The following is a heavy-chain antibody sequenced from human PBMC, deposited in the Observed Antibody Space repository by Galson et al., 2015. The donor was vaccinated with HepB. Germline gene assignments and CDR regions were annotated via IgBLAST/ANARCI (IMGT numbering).Heavy chain of an antibody. CDR2: IDPSDSYT. J-gene: IGHJ4*02. CDR1: GYNFTNSW. V-gene: IGHV5-10-1*01. Sequence: QSGAEVKKPGESLRISCKGSGYNFTNSWISWVRQMPGKGLEWMGRIDPSDSYTDFSPSFQGHVSISADKSISAAYLQWNSLKASDTAMYYCARGLGYWGQGTLVTVSS. CDR3: ARGLGY.